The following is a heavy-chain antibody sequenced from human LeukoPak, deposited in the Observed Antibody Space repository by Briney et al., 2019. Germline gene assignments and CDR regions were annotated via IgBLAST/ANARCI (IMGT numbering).Heavy chain of an antibody. CDR2: IHSDGSRT. Sequence: GGSLRLSCVAHGFTFSDSWMHWVRQAPGKGLVWVSQIHSDGSRTNYADSVRGRFSISIDSAKNTLYLQMSSLRVEDTAVYYCAREVDAFDMWGQGPMVTVSS. V-gene: IGHV3-74*01. J-gene: IGHJ3*02. CDR3: AREVDAFDM. CDR1: GFTFSDSW.